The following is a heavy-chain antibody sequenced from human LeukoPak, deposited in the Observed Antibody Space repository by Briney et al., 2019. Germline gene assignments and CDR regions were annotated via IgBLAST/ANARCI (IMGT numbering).Heavy chain of an antibody. V-gene: IGHV3-23*01. CDR1: GFTFSSYA. D-gene: IGHD5/OR15-5a*01. J-gene: IGHJ4*02. Sequence: GGSLRLSCAASGFTFSSYAMSWVRQAPGKGLEGVSAISGSGGSTYYADSVKGRFTISRDNSKNTLYLQMNSLRAEDTAVYYCAKVLGVYGGYFDYWGQGTLVTVSS. CDR2: ISGSGGST. CDR3: AKVLGVYGGYFDY.